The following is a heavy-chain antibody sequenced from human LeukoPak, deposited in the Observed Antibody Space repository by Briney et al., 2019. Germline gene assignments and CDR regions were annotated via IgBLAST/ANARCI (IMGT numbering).Heavy chain of an antibody. V-gene: IGHV4-39*01. J-gene: IGHJ3*02. CDR1: GDSISSSSYC. CDR2: IYNSANT. Sequence: ASETLSLTCTVSGDSISSSSYCWHWIRQPPGKGLEWIGNIYNSANTHYNPSLKTRITMSVDTSKNQFSLKLNSVTAADTGIYYCARHSRSAYTGYENAFGIWGQGTMVTVSS. CDR3: ARHSRSAYTGYENAFGI. D-gene: IGHD5-12*01.